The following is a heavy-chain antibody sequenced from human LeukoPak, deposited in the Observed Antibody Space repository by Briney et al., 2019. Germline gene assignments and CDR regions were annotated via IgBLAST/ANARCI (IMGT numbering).Heavy chain of an antibody. CDR3: AKDAHRVVAATLVDY. CDR2: ISGSGGST. Sequence: GGSLRLSCAASGFTFSSYWMSWVRQAPGKGLEWVSAISGSGGSTYYADSVKGRFTISRDNAKNSLYLQMNGLRAEDTALYYCAKDAHRVVAATLVDYWGQGTLVTVSS. D-gene: IGHD2-15*01. J-gene: IGHJ4*02. V-gene: IGHV3-23*01. CDR1: GFTFSSYW.